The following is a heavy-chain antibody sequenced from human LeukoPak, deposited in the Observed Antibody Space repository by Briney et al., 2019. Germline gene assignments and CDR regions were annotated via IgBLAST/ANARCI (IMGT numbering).Heavy chain of an antibody. CDR3: ARDLGAAGDY. Sequence: PGGSLRLSCAAFGFTFSNYGLHWVRQAPGEGLEWVSLISSDGRDIQYAHSVKGRFTISRDNSKNTLYLQMNSLRAEDTAVYYCARDLGAAGDYWGQGTLVTVSS. D-gene: IGHD6-13*01. V-gene: IGHV3-30*04. CDR2: ISSDGRDI. J-gene: IGHJ4*02. CDR1: GFTFSNYG.